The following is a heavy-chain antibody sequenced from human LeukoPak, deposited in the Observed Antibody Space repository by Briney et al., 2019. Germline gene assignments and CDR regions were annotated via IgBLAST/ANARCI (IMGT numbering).Heavy chain of an antibody. V-gene: IGHV3-21*01. CDR1: RFSFSSYS. CDR3: ARDRYSDYYDSSGEFDY. CDR2: ISRSSSNI. D-gene: IGHD3-22*01. Sequence: GGSLRLSCAASRFSFSSYSMNWVRRAPGKGLEWVSSISRSSSNIYYADSVKGRFTISRDNAKNSLYLQMNSLRAEDTAVYYCARDRYSDYYDSSGEFDYWGQGTLVTVSS. J-gene: IGHJ4*02.